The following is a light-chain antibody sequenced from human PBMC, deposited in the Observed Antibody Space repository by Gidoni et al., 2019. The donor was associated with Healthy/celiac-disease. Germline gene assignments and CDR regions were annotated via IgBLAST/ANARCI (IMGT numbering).Light chain of an antibody. CDR2: AAS. J-gene: IGKJ4*01. CDR3: QQSYSTPLT. CDR1: QSIDSY. Sequence: DIQFPQSPSSLSASVGDRVTITSRASQSIDSYLNWYQQKPGKAPKLLLYAASSLQSGVPSRFSGSVSGTDFTLTISRLQPEDLATYYCQQSYSTPLTFGGXTKVEIK. V-gene: IGKV1-39*01.